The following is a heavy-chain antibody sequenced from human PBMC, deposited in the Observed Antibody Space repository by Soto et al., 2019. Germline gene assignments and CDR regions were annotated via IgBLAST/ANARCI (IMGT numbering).Heavy chain of an antibody. D-gene: IGHD2-2*02. CDR2: IYYSGST. CDR1: GGSISSGGYY. V-gene: IGHV4-31*03. J-gene: IGHJ5*02. CDR3: ARDRVVVVPAAIHPSRYNWFDP. Sequence: SETLSLTCTVSGGSISSGGYYWSWIRQHPGKGLEWIGYIYYSGSTYYNPSLKSRVTISVDTSKNQFSLKLSSVTAADTAVYYCARDRVVVVPAAIHPSRYNWFDPWGQGTLVTVPS.